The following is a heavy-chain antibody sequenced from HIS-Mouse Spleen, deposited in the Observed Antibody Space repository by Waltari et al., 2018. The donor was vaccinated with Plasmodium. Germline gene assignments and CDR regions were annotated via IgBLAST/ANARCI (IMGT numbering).Heavy chain of an antibody. CDR2: ANPHSGGK. V-gene: IGHV1-2*02. CDR1: GYTFTGYY. Sequence: QVQLVQSGAEVKKPGASVKVSCKASGYTFTGYYMHWVRQAPGQGLEWMGWANPHSGGKNHAQKCQASVSMTRDPSVSTAYMELSRLRSDDTAVYYCARVLGYKAAAGTFVEYFQHWGQGTLVTVSS. CDR3: ARVLGYKAAAGTFVEYFQH. J-gene: IGHJ1*01. D-gene: IGHD6-13*01.